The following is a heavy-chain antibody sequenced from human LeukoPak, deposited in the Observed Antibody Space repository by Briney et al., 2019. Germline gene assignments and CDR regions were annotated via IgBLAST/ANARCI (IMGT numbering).Heavy chain of an antibody. CDR2: IYTSGST. CDR1: GGSISSYY. V-gene: IGHV4-4*07. CDR3: ARTTEAHSWRTRYYDYYMDV. D-gene: IGHD6-13*01. Sequence: SETLSLTCNVSGGSISSYYWSWIRQPAGKGLEWIGRIYTSGSTNYNPSLKSRVTMSVDTSKNQFSLKLSSVTAADTAVYYCARTTEAHSWRTRYYDYYMDVWGKGTTVTVSS. J-gene: IGHJ6*03.